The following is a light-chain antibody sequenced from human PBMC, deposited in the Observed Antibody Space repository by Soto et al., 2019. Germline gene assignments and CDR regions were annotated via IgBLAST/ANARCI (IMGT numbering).Light chain of an antibody. V-gene: IGKV1-27*01. J-gene: IGKJ1*01. CDR3: QKYNSAPWT. Sequence: DIQMTQSPSSLSASVGDRVTITCRASQGISKYLAWYQKKPGKVPKLLIYVASTLQSGVPSRFSGGGSGTEFTLTISSLQPEDVATYYCQKYNSAPWTFGQGTKVEIK. CDR1: QGISKY. CDR2: VAS.